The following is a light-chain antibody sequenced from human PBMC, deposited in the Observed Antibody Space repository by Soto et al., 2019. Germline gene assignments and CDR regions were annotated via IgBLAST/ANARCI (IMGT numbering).Light chain of an antibody. Sequence: DIQMTQSPSSLSASVGDRVTITCQASQDISNYLNWYHQKPGKAPKLLIYDASNLETGIPTRFRGSGSGTDFTFTISSLQPEDIATYYCHQYDNLPPSTFGQGTKLEIK. V-gene: IGKV1-33*01. CDR2: DAS. CDR3: HQYDNLPPST. CDR1: QDISNY. J-gene: IGKJ2*01.